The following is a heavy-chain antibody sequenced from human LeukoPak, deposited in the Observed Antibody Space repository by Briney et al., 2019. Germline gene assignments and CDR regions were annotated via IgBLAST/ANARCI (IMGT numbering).Heavy chain of an antibody. CDR1: GFTFSSYS. Sequence: PGGSLRLSCAASGFTFSSYSMKCVRQAPGRGREWVSSIRSSMSYIYYADSVKGRFTISRDNAKNSLYLQMNSLRAEDTAVYYCARGMYYYGSGSSFDDWGQGTLVTVSS. CDR2: IRSSMSYI. CDR3: ARGMYYYGSGSSFDD. J-gene: IGHJ4*02. D-gene: IGHD3-10*01. V-gene: IGHV3-21*01.